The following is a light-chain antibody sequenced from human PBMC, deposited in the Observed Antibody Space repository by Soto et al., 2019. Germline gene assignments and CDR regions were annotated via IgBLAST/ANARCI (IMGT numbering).Light chain of an antibody. Sequence: QVTQATYYRPAHIGDRVTITCGASQDIRKDLAWYQQKPGKAPRSLSYGASTLQTGVASRFSGSGSATDFTLTISSLQPEDSAAYYCLQDYNYPFTFGQGTKVDI. CDR2: GAS. CDR3: LQDYNYPFT. V-gene: IGKV1-6*01. J-gene: IGKJ2*01. CDR1: QDIRKD.